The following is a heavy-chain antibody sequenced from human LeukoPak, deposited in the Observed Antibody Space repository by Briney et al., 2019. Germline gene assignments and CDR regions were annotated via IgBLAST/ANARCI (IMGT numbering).Heavy chain of an antibody. J-gene: IGHJ4*02. Sequence: ASVPVSCQTSGYTFRNFVISWVRQAAGQGREWMGWISANNDIANNGQKFQGGFTMTTDSSTSTDYMELRNLRSDDTAVYYCARDGTSTDDYWGQGTLGAASS. V-gene: IGHV1-18*01. CDR2: ISANNDIA. CDR3: ARDGTSTDDY. D-gene: IGHD1-26*01. CDR1: GYTFRNFV.